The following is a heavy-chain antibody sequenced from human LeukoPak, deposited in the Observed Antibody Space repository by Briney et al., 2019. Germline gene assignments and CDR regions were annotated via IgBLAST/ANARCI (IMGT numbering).Heavy chain of an antibody. Sequence: GGSLRLSCAASGFTFSSYAMSWVRQAPGKGLEWVSAISGSGGSTYYADSVKGRFTISRDNSKNTLYLQMNSLRVEDTAVYYCAKDVLRFLEWLSHFDYWGQGTLVTVSS. V-gene: IGHV3-23*01. CDR2: ISGSGGST. D-gene: IGHD3-3*01. CDR3: AKDVLRFLEWLSHFDY. CDR1: GFTFSSYA. J-gene: IGHJ4*02.